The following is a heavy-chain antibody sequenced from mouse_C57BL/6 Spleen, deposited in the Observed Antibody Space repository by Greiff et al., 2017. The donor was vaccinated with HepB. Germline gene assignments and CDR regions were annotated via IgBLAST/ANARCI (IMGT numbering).Heavy chain of an antibody. V-gene: IGHV1-26*01. CDR1: GYTFTDYY. CDR2: INPNNGGT. Sequence: VQLQQSGPELVKPGASVKISCKASGYTFTDYYMNWVKQSHGKSLEWIGDINPNNGGTSYNQKFKGKATLTVDKSSSTAYMELRSLTSEDSAVYYCASPIYYGNYEFAYWGQGTLVTVSA. D-gene: IGHD2-1*01. CDR3: ASPIYYGNYEFAY. J-gene: IGHJ3*01.